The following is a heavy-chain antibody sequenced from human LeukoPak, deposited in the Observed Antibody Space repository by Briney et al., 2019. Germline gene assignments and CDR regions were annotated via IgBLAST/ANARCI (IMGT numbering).Heavy chain of an antibody. J-gene: IGHJ3*02. CDR1: GYTFTSYG. CDR3: ARYDYGDYLVDI. CDR2: ISAYNGNT. Sequence: GAAVKVSCMASGYTFTSYGISWVRQAPGQGLEWMGWISAYNGNTNYAQKLHGRVTMTTDTSTSTAYMELRSLRSDDTAVYYCARYDYGDYLVDIWGQGRIVSVSS. D-gene: IGHD4-17*01. V-gene: IGHV1-18*01.